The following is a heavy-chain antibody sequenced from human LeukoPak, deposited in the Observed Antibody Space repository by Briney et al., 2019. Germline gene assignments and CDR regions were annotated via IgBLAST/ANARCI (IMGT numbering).Heavy chain of an antibody. V-gene: IGHV3-66*01. Sequence: GGSLRLSCAASGFTVSTNYMSWVRQAPGKGLEWVSGINSGGRTFYADSVKGRFTISRDNTKNTLYLQMNSLRAEDTAVYYCAKDRHAPGRYCSSTSCFPFDSWGQGTLVTVSS. CDR1: GFTVSTNY. CDR2: INSGGRT. J-gene: IGHJ5*01. CDR3: AKDRHAPGRYCSSTSCFPFDS. D-gene: IGHD2-2*01.